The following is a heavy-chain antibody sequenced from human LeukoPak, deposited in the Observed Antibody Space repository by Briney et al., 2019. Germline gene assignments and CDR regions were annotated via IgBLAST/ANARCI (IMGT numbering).Heavy chain of an antibody. CDR3: ARDHGTDGTTFTLNFDC. J-gene: IGHJ4*02. V-gene: IGHV1-2*02. CDR2: INPNNGAT. Sequence: GASVKVSCKASGYRFPSYYIHWVRQAPGQGIEWMGWINPNNGATKYAQKFQGGVTLTTDTSLTTVFMELTWLTSDDTATYYCARDHGTDGTTFTLNFDCWGQGTLVTVSS. CDR1: GYRFPSYY. D-gene: IGHD1-1*01.